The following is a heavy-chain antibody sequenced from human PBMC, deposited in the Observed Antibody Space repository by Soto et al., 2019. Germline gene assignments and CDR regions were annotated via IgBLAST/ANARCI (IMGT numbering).Heavy chain of an antibody. CDR2: IKNKANSYTT. Sequence: EVQLVESGGGLVQPGGSLRLSCAASGFTFSAHYMDWVRQAPGKGLEWVGRIKNKANSYTTEYAASVEGRFTFSREDSQNSLYLQMNSLKTEDTAVYYCARVSLVGPSGGRYFDYWGQGSQVAVSS. D-gene: IGHD1-26*01. V-gene: IGHV3-72*01. CDR1: GFTFSAHY. CDR3: ARVSLVGPSGGRYFDY. J-gene: IGHJ4*02.